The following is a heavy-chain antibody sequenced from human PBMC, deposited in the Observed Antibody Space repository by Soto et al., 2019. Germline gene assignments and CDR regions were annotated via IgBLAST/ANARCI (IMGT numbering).Heavy chain of an antibody. Sequence: GGALRIPCAASGFTFSRYCNSVGRQAPVKGLELVSAISGSGGSTYYADSVKGRFTISRDNSKNTLYLQMNSLRAEDTAVYYFANPPSITMVRGVSDYWGQGTLVTVSS. CDR3: ANPPSITMVRGVSDY. CDR1: GFTFSRYC. J-gene: IGHJ4*02. CDR2: ISGSGGST. V-gene: IGHV3-23*01. D-gene: IGHD3-10*01.